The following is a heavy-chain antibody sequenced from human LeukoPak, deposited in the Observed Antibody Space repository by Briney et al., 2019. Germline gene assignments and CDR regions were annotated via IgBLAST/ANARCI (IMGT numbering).Heavy chain of an antibody. CDR1: GGTFSSYA. J-gene: IGHJ4*02. Sequence: SVKVSCKASGGTFSSYAISWVRQAPGQGLEWMGRSIPIFGTANYAQKFQGRVTITTEEYTSTAYMELSSLRSEDTAVYYCAREGSQEGFDYWGQGTLVTVSS. CDR3: AREGSQEGFDY. V-gene: IGHV1-69*05. CDR2: SIPIFGTA.